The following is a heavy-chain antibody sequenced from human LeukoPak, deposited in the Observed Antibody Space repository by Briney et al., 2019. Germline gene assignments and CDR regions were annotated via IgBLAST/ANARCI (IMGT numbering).Heavy chain of an antibody. J-gene: IGHJ1*01. Sequence: GGSLRLSCAASGFTFSNAWMSWVRQAPGKGLEWAGRIKSKTDGGTTDYAAPVKGRFTISRDDSKDTLYLQMNSLKIEDTAVYYCTTLSSGWYDAEYFQHWGQGTLVSVSS. CDR1: GFTFSNAW. D-gene: IGHD6-19*01. CDR3: TTLSSGWYDAEYFQH. V-gene: IGHV3-15*01. CDR2: IKSKTDGGTT.